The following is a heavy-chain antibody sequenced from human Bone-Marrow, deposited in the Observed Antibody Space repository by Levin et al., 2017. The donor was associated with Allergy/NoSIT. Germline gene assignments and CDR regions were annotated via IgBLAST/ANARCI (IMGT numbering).Heavy chain of an antibody. CDR3: ARGLSRRRELFARGQFYFYGMGV. D-gene: IGHD2-21*01. CDR2: IYYSGST. V-gene: IGHV4-59*01. Sequence: MSSETLSLTCTVSGGFIYGSYWSWIRQPPGKGLEWMGYIYYSGSTNYNPSLKGRVTISVDTSKNQFSLKLSSVTAADTAVYYCARGLSRRRELFARGQFYFYGMGVWGQGTTVTVSS. CDR1: GGFIYGSY. J-gene: IGHJ6*02.